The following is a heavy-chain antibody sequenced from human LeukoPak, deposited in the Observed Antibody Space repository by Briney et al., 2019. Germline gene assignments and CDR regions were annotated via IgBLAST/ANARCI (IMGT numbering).Heavy chain of an antibody. Sequence: SETLSLTCTVSGGSISSSTYYWGWIRQPPGKGLEWIGSIYNSGSTYYSPSLNSRVTISVDTSKNQFSLKLSSVTAADTAVYYCARHDPPRWPYYFDYWGQGTLVTVSS. D-gene: IGHD4-23*01. J-gene: IGHJ4*02. CDR3: ARHDPPRWPYYFDY. V-gene: IGHV4-39*01. CDR2: IYNSGST. CDR1: GGSISSSTYY.